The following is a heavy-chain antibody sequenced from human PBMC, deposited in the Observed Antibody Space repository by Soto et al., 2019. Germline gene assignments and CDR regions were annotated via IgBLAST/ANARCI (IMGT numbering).Heavy chain of an antibody. V-gene: IGHV4-31*03. CDR2: IYYSGST. CDR3: ASVRGNYVPKDLFDP. D-gene: IGHD3-10*02. CDR1: AGSISSGGYY. J-gene: IGHJ5*02. Sequence: QVQLQESGPGLVQPSQTLSLTCTVSAGSISSGGYYWSWIRQHPGKGLEWIGYIYYSGSTYYNPSLKSRVTTSVDTSKNQCSLTVSSVTAADTAVNYCASVRGNYVPKDLFDPWGQEPLVTVSS.